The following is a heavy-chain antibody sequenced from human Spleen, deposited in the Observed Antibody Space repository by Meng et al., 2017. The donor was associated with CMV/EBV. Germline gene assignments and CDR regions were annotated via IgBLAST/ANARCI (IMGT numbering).Heavy chain of an antibody. J-gene: IGHJ6*02. Sequence: SETLSLTCTVSGGSINSYYWSWIRQPPGKGLEWIGYIYYGGSTNYNPSLKSRVTISVDTSKNQFSLKLSSVTAADTAVYYCARDRWKGYYGMDVWGQGTTVTVSS. CDR1: GGSINSYY. CDR3: ARDRWKGYYGMDV. D-gene: IGHD1-1*01. CDR2: IYYGGST. V-gene: IGHV4-59*01.